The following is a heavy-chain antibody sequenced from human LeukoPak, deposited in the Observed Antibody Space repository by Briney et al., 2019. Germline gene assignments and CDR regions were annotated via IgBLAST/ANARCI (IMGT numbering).Heavy chain of an antibody. V-gene: IGHV3-30-3*01. CDR3: ARDPRYYYDSSGYDFYFDY. Sequence: GRSLRLSCAASGFTFSSYAMHWVRQAPGKGLEWVAVISYDGSNKYYADSMKGRFTISRDNSKNTLYLQMNSLRAEDTAVYYCARDPRYYYDSSGYDFYFDYWGQGTLVTVSS. CDR1: GFTFSSYA. CDR2: ISYDGSNK. J-gene: IGHJ4*02. D-gene: IGHD3-22*01.